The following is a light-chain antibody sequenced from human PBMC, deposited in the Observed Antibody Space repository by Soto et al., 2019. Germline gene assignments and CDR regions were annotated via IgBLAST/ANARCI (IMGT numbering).Light chain of an antibody. CDR3: AAWDDSLNGPV. CDR2: SNN. Sequence: QSVLTQPPSVSGAPGQRVTISCTGSRSSIGSGYDVHWYQQLPGTAPKVLIYSNNQRPSGVPDRFSGSKSGTSASLAISGLQSEDEADYYCAAWDDSLNGPVFGGGTQLTVL. CDR1: RSSIGSGYD. J-gene: IGLJ2*01. V-gene: IGLV1-44*01.